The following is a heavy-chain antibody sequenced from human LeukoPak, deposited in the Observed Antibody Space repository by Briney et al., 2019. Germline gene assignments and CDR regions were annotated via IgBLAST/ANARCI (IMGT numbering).Heavy chain of an antibody. V-gene: IGHV1-18*01. CDR3: ARDASYDFWSGYYDPDYFDY. J-gene: IGHJ4*02. Sequence: ASVKVSCKASGYTFTSYGISWVRQAPGQGLEWMGWISAYNGNTNYAQKLQGRVTMTTDTSTSTAYMELRSLRSDDTAVYYCARDASYDFWSGYYDPDYFDYWGQGTLVTVSS. CDR1: GYTFTSYG. D-gene: IGHD3-3*01. CDR2: ISAYNGNT.